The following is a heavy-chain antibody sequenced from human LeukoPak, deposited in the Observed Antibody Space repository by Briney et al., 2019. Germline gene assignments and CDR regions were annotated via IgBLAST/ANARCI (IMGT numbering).Heavy chain of an antibody. Sequence: SETLSLTCAVSGGSFSGYYWSWIRQPPGKGLEWIGEINHSGSTNYNPSLKSRVTISRDTSKSQFSLTLSSVTAADTAVYLCARHTVRGLVFDYWGQGTRVTVSS. D-gene: IGHD3-10*01. CDR3: ARHTVRGLVFDY. CDR2: INHSGST. V-gene: IGHV4-34*01. J-gene: IGHJ4*02. CDR1: GGSFSGYY.